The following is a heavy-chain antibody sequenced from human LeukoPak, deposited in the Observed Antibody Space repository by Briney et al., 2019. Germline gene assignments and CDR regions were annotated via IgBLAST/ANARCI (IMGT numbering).Heavy chain of an antibody. D-gene: IGHD5-12*01. Sequence: HRASVKVSCKASGYTFTSYGISWVRQAPGQGLEWMGWISAYNGNTNYAQKLQGRVTMTTDTSTSTAYMELRSLRSDDTAVYYCARVVWLRSYNWFDPWGQGTLVTVSS. CDR2: ISAYNGNT. CDR1: GYTFTSYG. CDR3: ARVVWLRSYNWFDP. J-gene: IGHJ5*02. V-gene: IGHV1-18*01.